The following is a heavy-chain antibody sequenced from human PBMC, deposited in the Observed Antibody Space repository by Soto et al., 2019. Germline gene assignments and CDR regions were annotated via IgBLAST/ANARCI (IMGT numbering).Heavy chain of an antibody. Sequence: QVQLVESGGGAVQPGRSLRLSCAASGFTLSSHVMHWVRQAPGKGLEWVAVISYDGNNRYYVESVKGRFTISRDNSKNTLYLEMNSRRTEDTAVYYAARTSSVHYGMDVWGQGTTVTVSS. D-gene: IGHD2-2*01. J-gene: IGHJ6*02. CDR2: ISYDGNNR. CDR3: ARTSSVHYGMDV. CDR1: GFTLSSHV. V-gene: IGHV3-30*03.